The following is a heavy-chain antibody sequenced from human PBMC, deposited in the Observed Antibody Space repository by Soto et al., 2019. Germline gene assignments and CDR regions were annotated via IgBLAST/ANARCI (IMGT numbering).Heavy chain of an antibody. CDR1: GGSISSSSYY. J-gene: IGHJ4*02. Sequence: PSEALSLTCTVSGGSISSSSYYWGWIRQPPGKGLEWIGSIYYSGSTYYNPSLKSRVTISVDTSKDQFSLKLSSVTAADTAVFYCARLSCSTNCYYAYWGQGTLVTVSS. D-gene: IGHD6-13*01. CDR2: IYYSGST. CDR3: ARLSCSTNCYYAY. V-gene: IGHV4-39*01.